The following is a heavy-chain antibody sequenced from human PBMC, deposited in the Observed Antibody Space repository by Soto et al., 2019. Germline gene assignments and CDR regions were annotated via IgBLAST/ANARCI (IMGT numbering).Heavy chain of an antibody. CDR3: ATGGIQLWLRNWFDP. V-gene: IGHV4-39*01. J-gene: IGHJ5*02. D-gene: IGHD5-18*01. CDR2: IYYSGGT. CDR1: GGSISSSSYY. Sequence: QLQLQESGPGLVKPSETLSLTCTVSGGSISSSSYYWGWIRQPPGKGLEWIGSIYYSGGTYYNPSLKSRFTISVDTSKNQSSLKLSSVTAADTAVYYCATGGIQLWLRNWFDPWGQGTLVTVSS.